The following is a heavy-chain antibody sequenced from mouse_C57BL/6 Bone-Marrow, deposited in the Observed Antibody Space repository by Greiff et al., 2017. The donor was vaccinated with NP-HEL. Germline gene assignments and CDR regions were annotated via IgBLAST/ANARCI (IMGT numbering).Heavy chain of an antibody. Sequence: QVQLQQSGAELARPGASVKLSCKASGYTFTSYGISWVKQRTGQGLEWIGEIYPRSGNTYYNEKFKGKATLTADKSSSTAYMELRSLTSEDSAVYFGARGNSNEAYWGQGTLVTVSA. V-gene: IGHV1-81*01. J-gene: IGHJ3*01. CDR1: GYTFTSYG. CDR2: IYPRSGNT. CDR3: ARGNSNEAY. D-gene: IGHD2-5*01.